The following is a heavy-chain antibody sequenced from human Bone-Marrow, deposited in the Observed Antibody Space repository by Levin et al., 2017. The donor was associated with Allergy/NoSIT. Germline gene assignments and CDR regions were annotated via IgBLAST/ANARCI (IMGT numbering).Heavy chain of an antibody. CDR1: GFTFSSYG. D-gene: IGHD5-12*01. Sequence: GGSLRLSCAASGFTFSSYGMHWVRQAPGKGLEWVAVISYDGSNKYYADSVKGRFTISRDNSKNTLYLQMNSLRAEDTAVYYCATAVGQDIVATIFRTKYYYYGMDVWGQGTTVTVSS. CDR2: ISYDGSNK. CDR3: ATAVGQDIVATIFRTKYYYYGMDV. J-gene: IGHJ6*02. V-gene: IGHV3-30*03.